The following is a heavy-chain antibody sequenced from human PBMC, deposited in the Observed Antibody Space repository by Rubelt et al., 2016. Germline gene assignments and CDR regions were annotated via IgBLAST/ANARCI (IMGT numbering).Heavy chain of an antibody. V-gene: IGHV3-66*01. CDR2: IYSGGNT. D-gene: IGHD2-2*02. CDR3: SSPIPSDY. Sequence: EVQLVESGGGLVKPGGSLRLSCAVSGFTVSNNYMIWVRQAPGKGLEWVSVIYSGGNTFYADSVKGRFPISRDQSKNTLYFQSNSLRVEDTAVYYCSSPIPSDYWGQGTQVTVSS. CDR1: GFTVSNNY. J-gene: IGHJ4*02.